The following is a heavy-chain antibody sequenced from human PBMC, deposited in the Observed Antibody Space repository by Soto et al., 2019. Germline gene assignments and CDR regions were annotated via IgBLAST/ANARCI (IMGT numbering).Heavy chain of an antibody. CDR2: MYNTGST. CDR3: ASDLWGYCGADFYPLDV. J-gene: IGHJ6*02. D-gene: IGHD2-21*02. Sequence: SETLALTGTVSGGASSSCYCSWSRQRSGEGLEWIGDMYNTGSTSYNASVTSRVTISVDTSKNQFSLKLNSVTAADTAVDYCASDLWGYCGADFYPLDVWGQGTTVT. CDR1: GGASSSCY. V-gene: IGHV4-59*01.